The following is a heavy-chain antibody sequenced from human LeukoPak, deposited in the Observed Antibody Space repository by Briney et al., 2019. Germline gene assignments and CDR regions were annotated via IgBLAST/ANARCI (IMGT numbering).Heavy chain of an antibody. CDR3: ARDLHAQSPPYCSGGSCYSFSALNY. J-gene: IGHJ4*02. CDR2: INPSGGST. V-gene: IGHV1-46*01. CDR1: GGTFSSYA. D-gene: IGHD2-15*01. Sequence: GASVKVSCKASGGTFSSYAISWVRQAPGQGLEWMGIINPSGGSTSYAQKFQGRVTMTRDMSTSTVYMELSSLRSEDTAVYYCARDLHAQSPPYCSGGSCYSFSALNYWGQGTLVTVSS.